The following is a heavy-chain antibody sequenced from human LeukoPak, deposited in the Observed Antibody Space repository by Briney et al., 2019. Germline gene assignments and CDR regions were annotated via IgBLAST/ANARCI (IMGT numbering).Heavy chain of an antibody. CDR2: INSGGSST. CDR1: GFTFSSYW. V-gene: IGHV3-74*01. CDR3: ASYSGYGIH. D-gene: IGHD5-12*01. J-gene: IGHJ4*02. Sequence: GGSLRLSCAASGFTFSSYWMHWVHQAPGKGLVWVSRINSGGSSTSYADSVKGRFTISRDNAKNTLYLQMNSLRAEDTAVYYCASYSGYGIHWGQGTLVTVSS.